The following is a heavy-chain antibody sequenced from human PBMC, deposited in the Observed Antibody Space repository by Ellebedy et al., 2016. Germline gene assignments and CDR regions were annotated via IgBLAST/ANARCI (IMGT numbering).Heavy chain of an antibody. D-gene: IGHD3-10*01. V-gene: IGHV3-48*04. Sequence: GESLKISXAASGFTFSSYSMNWVRQAPGKGLEWVSYISSTVSSIYYADSVKGRFTISRDNAKNSLYLRMNSLRAEDTAVYYCARARMVRGVIINDAFDIWGQGTMVTVSS. J-gene: IGHJ3*02. CDR3: ARARMVRGVIINDAFDI. CDR1: GFTFSSYS. CDR2: ISSTVSSI.